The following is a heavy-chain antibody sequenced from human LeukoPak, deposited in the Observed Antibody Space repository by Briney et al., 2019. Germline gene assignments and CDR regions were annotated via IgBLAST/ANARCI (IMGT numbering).Heavy chain of an antibody. CDR2: IYYSGST. CDR1: GGSISSDGYY. D-gene: IGHD3-10*01. J-gene: IGHJ3*02. V-gene: IGHV4-31*02. CDR3: ARETGSVHAFDI. Sequence: PSQTLSLTCTVSGGSISSDGYYWNWIRQHPGKGLEWIGNIYYSGSTDYNPSLKSRVTISVDTSKNQFSLRLSSVTAADTAVYYCARETGSVHAFDIWGQGTMVTVSS.